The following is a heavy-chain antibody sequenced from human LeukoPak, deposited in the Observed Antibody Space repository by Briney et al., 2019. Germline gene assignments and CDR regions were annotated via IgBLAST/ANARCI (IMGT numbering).Heavy chain of an antibody. D-gene: IGHD2-15*01. V-gene: IGHV4-4*07. CDR2: VSSSGTT. CDR1: SGSINGYY. J-gene: IGHJ4*02. Sequence: PSETLSLTCIVSSGSINGYYWNWIRQSADKGLEWIGRVSSSGTTNYNPSLKSRVTMSVDSSKDQFSLRLSSVTAADTAVYYCARDRGIAQGRVRHPFFDYWGQGSLVRASS. CDR3: ARDRGIAQGRVRHPFFDY.